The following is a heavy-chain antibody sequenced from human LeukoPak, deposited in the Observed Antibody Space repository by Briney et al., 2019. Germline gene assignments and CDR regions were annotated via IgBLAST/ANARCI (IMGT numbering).Heavy chain of an antibody. D-gene: IGHD3-9*01. Sequence: ETLSLTCTVSGGSISSSSYYWGWIRQPPGKGLEWVSAISGSGGSTYYADSVKGRFTISRDNSKNTLYLQMNSLRAEDTAVYYCAKDSRDYDILTGYYLFDYWGQGTLVTVSS. CDR2: ISGSGGST. CDR3: AKDSRDYDILTGYYLFDY. V-gene: IGHV3-23*01. J-gene: IGHJ4*02. CDR1: GGSISSSSYY.